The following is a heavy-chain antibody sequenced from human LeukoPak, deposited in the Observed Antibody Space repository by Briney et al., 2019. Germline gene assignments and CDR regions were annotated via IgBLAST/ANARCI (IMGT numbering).Heavy chain of an antibody. J-gene: IGHJ4*01. CDR2: ISGRGGDT. CDR3: ATYDSSGFYFYTHGY. CDR1: GFTFSSYA. Sequence: GGSLRPSCAASGFTFSSYAMSWVRQAPGKGLEWVSGISGRGGDTYYADSVKGRFTISRDNSKNTLYLQMNSLRAEDTALYYCATYDSSGFYFYTHGYWGQGTLVTVSP. D-gene: IGHD3-22*01. V-gene: IGHV3-23*01.